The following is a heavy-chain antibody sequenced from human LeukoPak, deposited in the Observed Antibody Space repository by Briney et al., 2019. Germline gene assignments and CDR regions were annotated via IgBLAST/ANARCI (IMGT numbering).Heavy chain of an antibody. J-gene: IGHJ6*03. CDR1: GFTVSSNY. V-gene: IGHV3-66*02. Sequence: GGSLRLSCAASGFTVSSNYMSWVRQAPGKGLEWVSVIYSGGSTYYADSVKGRFTISRDNSKNMLYLQMNGLRIEDTAVYYCAKDGGFYYMDVWGKGTTVTISS. CDR3: AKDGGFYYMDV. CDR2: IYSGGST. D-gene: IGHD3-16*01.